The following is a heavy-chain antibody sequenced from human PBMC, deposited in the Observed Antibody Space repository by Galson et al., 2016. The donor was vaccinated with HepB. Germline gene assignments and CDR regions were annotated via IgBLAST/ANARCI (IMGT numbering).Heavy chain of an antibody. D-gene: IGHD5-12*01. J-gene: IGHJ6*02. Sequence: CAISGDSVSSHSATWNWIRRSPSRGLEWLGRTYYRSKWYNDYALSVKSRITINPDTSKNQFSLQLNSVTPEDTAVYYCARVRSGYSGYANPYYYGMDVWGQGTTVTVSS. CDR3: ARVRSGYSGYANPYYYGMDV. V-gene: IGHV6-1*01. CDR1: GDSVSSHSAT. CDR2: TYYRSKWYN.